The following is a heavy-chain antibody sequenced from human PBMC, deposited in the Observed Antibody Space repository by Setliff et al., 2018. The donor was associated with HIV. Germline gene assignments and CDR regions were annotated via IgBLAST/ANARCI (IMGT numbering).Heavy chain of an antibody. CDR2: IKHSGST. CDR3: ARGGFKWSGSYADY. V-gene: IGHV4-34*01. J-gene: IGHJ4*02. D-gene: IGHD1-26*01. Sequence: PSETLSLTRAVHGGSFSDYYWTWIRQPPGKGLEWIGEIKHSGSTNYNPSLKSRVTISVDTAKNQFSLNLTSVTAADTAVYYCARGGFKWSGSYADYWGQGTLVTVSS. CDR1: GGSFSDYY.